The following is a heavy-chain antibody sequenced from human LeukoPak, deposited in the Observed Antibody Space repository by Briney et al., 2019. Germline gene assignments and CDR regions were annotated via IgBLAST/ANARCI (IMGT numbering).Heavy chain of an antibody. J-gene: IGHJ4*02. CDR1: GYTFTGYY. V-gene: IGHV1-2*02. CDR3: ARDVHSSYYDFWSGYCLDY. CDR2: INPNSGGT. Sequence: ASVKVSCKASGYTFTGYYMHWVRQAPGQGLEWMGWINPNSGGTNYAQKFQGRVTMTRDTSISTAYMELSRLRSDDTAVYYCARDVHSSYYDFWSGYCLDYWGQGTLVTVSS. D-gene: IGHD3-3*01.